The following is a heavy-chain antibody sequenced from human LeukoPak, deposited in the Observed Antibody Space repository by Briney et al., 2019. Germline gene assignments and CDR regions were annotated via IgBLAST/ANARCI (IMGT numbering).Heavy chain of an antibody. CDR1: GGSISGTYY. D-gene: IGHD3-16*01. Sequence: SETLSLSCTVSGGSISGTYYWSWIRQPPGKGLEWIGYIYYTGTTDSNPSLKSRVTISLDTSKNQFSLNLSSVTAADTAVYYCARRWVYDKRAFDAWGQGTMVTVSS. CDR2: IYYTGTT. J-gene: IGHJ3*01. CDR3: ARRWVYDKRAFDA. V-gene: IGHV4-59*08.